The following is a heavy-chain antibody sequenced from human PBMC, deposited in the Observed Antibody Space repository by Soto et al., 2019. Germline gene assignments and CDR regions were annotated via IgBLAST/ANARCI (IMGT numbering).Heavy chain of an antibody. CDR3: ARGDGRYCSSISCYYPRTYNWFDP. Sequence: PSETLSLTCAVYGGSFSGYYWSWTRQPPGKGLEWIGEINHSGSTNYNPSLKSRVTISVDTSKNQFSLKLSSVTAADTAVYYCARGDGRYCSSISCYYPRTYNWFDPWGQGTLVTVSS. CDR2: INHSGST. J-gene: IGHJ5*02. CDR1: GGSFSGYY. D-gene: IGHD2-2*01. V-gene: IGHV4-34*01.